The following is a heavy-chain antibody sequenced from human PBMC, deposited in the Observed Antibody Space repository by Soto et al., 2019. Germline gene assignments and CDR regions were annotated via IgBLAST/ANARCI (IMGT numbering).Heavy chain of an antibody. Sequence: EVQLVESGGGLVKPGGSLRLSCAASGFTFSNAWMNWVRQAPGKGLVWVGRIKSKTDGGTTDYAAPVKGRFTISRDYSKNTLYLQMNSLKTEDTDVYYCTSENMVVTAMLDFDYWGQGTLVTVSS. CDR2: IKSKTDGGTT. V-gene: IGHV3-15*07. D-gene: IGHD2-21*02. J-gene: IGHJ4*02. CDR1: GFTFSNAW. CDR3: TSENMVVTAMLDFDY.